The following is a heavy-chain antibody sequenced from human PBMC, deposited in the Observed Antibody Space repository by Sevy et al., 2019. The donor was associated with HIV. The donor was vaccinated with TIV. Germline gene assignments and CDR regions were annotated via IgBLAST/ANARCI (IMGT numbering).Heavy chain of an antibody. CDR2: ILSVGNIK. CDR1: GFTFSSYG. J-gene: IGHJ4*02. V-gene: IGHV3-33*01. D-gene: IGHD6-19*01. Sequence: GGSLRPSCAASGFTFSSYGLHWVRQAPGRGLEWVAGILSVGNIKYYIDSVKGRFTISRDDSKNTLYLQMNSLRAEDTAVYYCARESGSGWYIDHWGQGALVTVSS. CDR3: ARESGSGWYIDH.